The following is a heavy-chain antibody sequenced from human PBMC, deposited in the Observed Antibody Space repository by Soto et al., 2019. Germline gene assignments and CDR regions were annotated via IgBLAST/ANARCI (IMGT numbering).Heavy chain of an antibody. D-gene: IGHD2-15*01. CDR2: ISNSGSSI. CDR3: ARKKRSYDI. Sequence: SLRLSCAAPGFTFSDYYMSWIRQAPGKGLEWVSYISNSGSSIYYADSVKGRFTISRDNAKNSLYLQMNSLRAEDTAVYFCARKKRSYDIWGPGTLVTVSS. CDR1: GFTFSDYY. V-gene: IGHV3-11*01. J-gene: IGHJ3*02.